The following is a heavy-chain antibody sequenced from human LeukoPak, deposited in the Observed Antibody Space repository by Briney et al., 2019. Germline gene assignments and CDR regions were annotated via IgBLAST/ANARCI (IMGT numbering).Heavy chain of an antibody. CDR1: GFTFRNFG. Sequence: GGSLRLSCAASGFTFRNFGMHWVRQAPGKGLEWVTFIDDDGINFYYVNSVKGRFAISRDNSKNTLYLQMSSLESEDTAAYYCVRGPARGYYDGSGYDFDYWGQGTLVTVSS. D-gene: IGHD3-22*01. J-gene: IGHJ4*02. CDR3: VRGPARGYYDGSGYDFDY. V-gene: IGHV3-30*02. CDR2: IDDDGINF.